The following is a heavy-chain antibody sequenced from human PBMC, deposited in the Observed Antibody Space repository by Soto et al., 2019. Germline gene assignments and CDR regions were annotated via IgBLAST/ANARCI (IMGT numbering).Heavy chain of an antibody. V-gene: IGHV3-48*01. J-gene: IGHJ3*02. Sequence: GGSLRLSCAASGSTFSTYSMNWVRQAPGKALEWVSYISSSGDAIYYADSVKGRFTISRDTAKNSVYLQVDSLRAEDTAVYYCARDAVAGAGDYCALDIWGQGTMVTVSS. D-gene: IGHD6-19*01. CDR2: ISSSGDAI. CDR3: ARDAVAGAGDYCALDI. CDR1: GSTFSTYS.